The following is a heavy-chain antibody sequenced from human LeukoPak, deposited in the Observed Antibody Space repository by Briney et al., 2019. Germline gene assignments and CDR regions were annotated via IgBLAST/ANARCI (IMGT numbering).Heavy chain of an antibody. CDR1: GGSIGSYY. V-gene: IGHV4-59*01. CDR3: ARDFGGSYSDAFDI. J-gene: IGHJ3*02. CDR2: IYYSGST. D-gene: IGHD1-26*01. Sequence: PSETLSLTCTVSGGSIGSYYWSWIRQPPGKGLEWIGYIYYSGSTNYNPSLKSRVTISVDTSKNQFSLKLSSVTAADTAVYYCARDFGGSYSDAFDIWGQGTMVTVSS.